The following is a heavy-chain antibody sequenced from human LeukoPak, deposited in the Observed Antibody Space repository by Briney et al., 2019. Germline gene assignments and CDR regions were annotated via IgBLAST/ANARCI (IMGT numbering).Heavy chain of an antibody. J-gene: IGHJ3*02. Sequence: GASVKVSCKASGYTFTGYYFHWVRQAPGQGLEWMGWINPNSGGTNYAQKFQGRVTMTRDTSISTTHMELNRLRSDDTAVYYCARGDVVGTTAVFPFDIWGQGTMVTVSS. CDR3: ARGDVVGTTAVFPFDI. D-gene: IGHD1-26*01. CDR1: GYTFTGYY. V-gene: IGHV1-2*02. CDR2: INPNSGGT.